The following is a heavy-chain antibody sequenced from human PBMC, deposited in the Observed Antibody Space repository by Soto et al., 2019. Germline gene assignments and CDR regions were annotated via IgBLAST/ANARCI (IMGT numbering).Heavy chain of an antibody. V-gene: IGHV1-69*06. CDR1: GGTFSSYA. J-gene: IGHJ4*02. D-gene: IGHD3-22*01. CDR2: IIPIFGTA. Sequence: GASVKVSCKASGGTFSSYAISWVRQAPGQGLEWMGGIIPIFGTANYAQKFQGRVTITADKSTSTAYMELSSLRSEDTAVYYCAGDSSGGDFDYWGQGTLVTVSS. CDR3: AGDSSGGDFDY.